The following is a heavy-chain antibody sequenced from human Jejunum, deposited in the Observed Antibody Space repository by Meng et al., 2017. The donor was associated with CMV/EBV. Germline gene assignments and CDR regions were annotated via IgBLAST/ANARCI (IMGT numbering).Heavy chain of an antibody. J-gene: IGHJ4*02. CDR3: TTLYGDSIS. CDR2: IYHSGRT. Sequence: QVPPGESGPGLVKPSGALSLPCDVSGGSIRNDQWWSWVRQAPGKGLEWIGEIYHSGRTNYNPSVKSRVSMSVDKSQNHFALRLSSVTAADTAVYYCTTLYGDSISWGQGTLVTVSS. CDR1: GGSIRNDQW. D-gene: IGHD4-17*01. V-gene: IGHV4-4*02.